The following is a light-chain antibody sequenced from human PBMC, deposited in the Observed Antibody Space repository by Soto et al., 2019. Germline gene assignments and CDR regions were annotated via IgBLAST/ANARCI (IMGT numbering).Light chain of an antibody. Sequence: QSALTQPASVSGSPGQSITISCTGTSSDVGGYNYVSWYQQYPGKAPKLMIFEVSNRPSGVSWRFSGSKSGNMASLTISGLQAEDEADYFCSSSGGSPTYVFGTGTKLTVL. J-gene: IGLJ1*01. V-gene: IGLV2-14*01. CDR2: EVS. CDR3: SSSGGSPTYV. CDR1: SSDVGGYNY.